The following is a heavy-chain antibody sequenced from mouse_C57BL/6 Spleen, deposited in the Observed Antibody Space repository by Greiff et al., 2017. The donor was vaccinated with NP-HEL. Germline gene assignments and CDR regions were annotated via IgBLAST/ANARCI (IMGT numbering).Heavy chain of an antibody. Sequence: EVKLMESEGGLVQPGRSLKLSCTASGFTFSDYYMAWVRQVPEKGLEWVANINYDGSSTYYLDSLKSRFIISRDNAKNILYLQMSSLKSEDTATYYCARELIYYYGSSLLDYWGQGTSVTVSS. CDR3: ARELIYYYGSSLLDY. CDR1: GFTFSDYY. J-gene: IGHJ4*01. V-gene: IGHV5-16*01. D-gene: IGHD1-1*01. CDR2: INYDGSST.